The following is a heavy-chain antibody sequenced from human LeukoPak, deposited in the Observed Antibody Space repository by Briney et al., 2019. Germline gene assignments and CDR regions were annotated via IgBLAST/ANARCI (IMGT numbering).Heavy chain of an antibody. CDR1: GFTFSSYE. D-gene: IGHD3-22*01. CDR2: ISSSGSTI. J-gene: IGHJ4*02. Sequence: GGSLRLSCAASGFTFSSYEMNWVRQAPGKGLEWVSYISSSGSTIYYADSVKGRFTISRDNAKNSLYLQMNSLRAEDTAVYYCARDPYYYDSSGYYNYWGQGTLVTVSS. V-gene: IGHV3-48*03. CDR3: ARDPYYYDSSGYYNY.